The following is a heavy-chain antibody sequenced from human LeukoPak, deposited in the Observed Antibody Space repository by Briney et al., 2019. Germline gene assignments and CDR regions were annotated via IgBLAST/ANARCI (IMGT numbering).Heavy chain of an antibody. CDR2: ISYDGDNE. V-gene: IGHV3-30*04. CDR3: AREGRGYTYDTHYFDY. CDR1: GFTFSSYA. D-gene: IGHD5-18*01. J-gene: IGHJ4*02. Sequence: GGSLRLSCAASGFTFSSYAMSWVRQAPGKGLEWVAVISYDGDNENYADSVKGRFSISRDNSNNRLYLQMNSLRPEDTAVYYCAREGRGYTYDTHYFDYWGQGTLVTVSS.